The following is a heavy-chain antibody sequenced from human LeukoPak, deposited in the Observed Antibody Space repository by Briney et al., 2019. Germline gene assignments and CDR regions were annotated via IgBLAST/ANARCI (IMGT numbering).Heavy chain of an antibody. CDR2: INPNSGGT. CDR3: ARDRVGWTAMGKRDAFDI. CDR1: GYTFTGYY. V-gene: IGHV1-2*02. J-gene: IGHJ3*02. D-gene: IGHD5-18*01. Sequence: ASVKVSCKASGYTFTGYYMHWVRQAPGQGLEWMGWINPNSGGTNYAQKFQGRVTMTRDTSISTAYMELSRLRSDDTAVYYCARDRVGWTAMGKRDAFDIWGQGTMVTVSS.